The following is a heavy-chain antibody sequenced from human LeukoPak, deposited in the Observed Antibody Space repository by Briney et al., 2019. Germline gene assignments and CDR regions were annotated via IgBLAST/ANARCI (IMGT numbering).Heavy chain of an antibody. CDR3: AKDLRNRIHSYYLDY. CDR2: ISWNSGSI. CDR1: GFTFDDYA. J-gene: IGHJ4*02. V-gene: IGHV3-9*01. D-gene: IGHD1-14*01. Sequence: GGSLRLSCAASGFTFDDYAMHWVRQAPGKGLEWVSGISWNSGSIGYADSVKGRFTISRDNAKNSLYLQMNSLRAEDTALYYCAKDLRNRIHSYYLDYWGQGTLVTVSS.